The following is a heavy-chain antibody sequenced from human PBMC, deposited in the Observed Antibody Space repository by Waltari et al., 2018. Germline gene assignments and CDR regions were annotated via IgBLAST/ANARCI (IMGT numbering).Heavy chain of an antibody. V-gene: IGHV4-34*01. D-gene: IGHD6-13*01. Sequence: QVQLQQWGAGLLKPSETLSLTCAVYGGSFSGYYWSWIRQPPGKGLEWIGEINHSGSTNYNPSLKSRVTISVDTSKNQFSLKLSSVTAADTAVYYCARGRRGTLVYSSQRRDLYYMDVWGKGTTVTVSS. CDR3: ARGRRGTLVYSSQRRDLYYMDV. CDR2: INHSGST. CDR1: GGSFSGYY. J-gene: IGHJ6*03.